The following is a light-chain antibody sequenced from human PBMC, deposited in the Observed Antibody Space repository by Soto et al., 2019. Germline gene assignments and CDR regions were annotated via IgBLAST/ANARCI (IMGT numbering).Light chain of an antibody. CDR3: QHPKDWTAT. J-gene: IGKJ1*01. CDR1: QSVSRY. CDR2: DAS. Sequence: DIVMTQSPATLSVSPGERATLSCRASQSVSRYLAWYQQKPGQSPRLLMYDASTRAASIPVRFSGSGSGTEFPLTISSLQSEDCGVYYCQHPKDWTATFGQGTKVEIK. V-gene: IGKV3-15*01.